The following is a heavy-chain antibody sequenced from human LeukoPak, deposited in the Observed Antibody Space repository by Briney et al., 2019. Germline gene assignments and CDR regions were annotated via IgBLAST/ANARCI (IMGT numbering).Heavy chain of an antibody. CDR3: ARGRSITLLRGVAMSDGFDI. J-gene: IGHJ3*02. D-gene: IGHD3-10*01. Sequence: GGSLRLSCAASGFTFSTYSMNWVRQAPGKGLEWVSFIDTSGSYIYYGDSMKGRFTISRDNAKDSLYLQMSGLRAEDTAVYYCARGRSITLLRGVAMSDGFDIWGQGAMVTVSS. CDR2: IDTSGSYI. CDR1: GFTFSTYS. V-gene: IGHV3-21*01.